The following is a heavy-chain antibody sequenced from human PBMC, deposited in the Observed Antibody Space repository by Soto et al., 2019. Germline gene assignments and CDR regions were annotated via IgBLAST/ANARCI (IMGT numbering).Heavy chain of an antibody. J-gene: IGHJ3*02. CDR1: GGSISSSSYY. V-gene: IGHV4-39*01. CDR2: IYYSGST. CDR3: ARPLYCSGGSCYGFSSAFDI. Sequence: SETLSLTCTFSGGSISSSSYYWGWIRQPPGKGLEWIGSIYYSGSTYYNPSLKSRVTISVDASKNQFSLKLSSVTAADTAVYYCARPLYCSGGSCYGFSSAFDIWGQGTMVTVSS. D-gene: IGHD2-15*01.